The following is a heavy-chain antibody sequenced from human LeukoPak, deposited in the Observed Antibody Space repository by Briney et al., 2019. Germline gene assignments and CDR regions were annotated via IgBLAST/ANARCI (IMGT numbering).Heavy chain of an antibody. Sequence: GGSLRLSCAASGFTFDDYGMSWVRQAPGKGLEWVSGINWNGGSTGYADSVKGRFTISRDNAKNSLYLQMNSLRAEDTALYYCARIGYSYGYGLDYYYYMDVWGKGTTVTVSS. CDR1: GFTFDDYG. V-gene: IGHV3-20*04. CDR2: INWNGGST. CDR3: ARIGYSYGYGLDYYYYMDV. J-gene: IGHJ6*03. D-gene: IGHD5-18*01.